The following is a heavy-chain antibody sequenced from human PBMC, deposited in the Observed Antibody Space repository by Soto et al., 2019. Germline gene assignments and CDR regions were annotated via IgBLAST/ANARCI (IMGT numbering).Heavy chain of an antibody. J-gene: IGHJ3*02. CDR1: RFSNSW. D-gene: IGHD3-9*01. V-gene: IGHV3-74*01. CDR3: VRGPGAYVYFGFDI. CDR2: INHDGGIT. Sequence: GGSLRLSSAASRFSNSWMHWVRQVRGKGLVWVYHINHDGGITNYADFVKGRFTISRDYATDTVYLQMNSLRAEDTAVYYCVRGPGAYVYFGFDIWGQGTMVTVSS.